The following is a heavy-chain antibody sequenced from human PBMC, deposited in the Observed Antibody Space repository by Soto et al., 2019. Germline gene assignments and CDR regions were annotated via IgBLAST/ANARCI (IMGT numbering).Heavy chain of an antibody. CDR3: ARDPDYYDSSGYYYRPSHAFDI. J-gene: IGHJ3*02. CDR1: GFTFSSYW. V-gene: IGHV3-74*01. CDR2: INSDGSST. Sequence: VQLVESGGGLVQPGGSLRLSCAASGFTFSSYWMHWVRQAPGKGLVWVSRINSDGSSTSYADSVKGRFTISRDNAKNTLYLQMNSLRAEDTAVYYCARDPDYYDSSGYYYRPSHAFDIWGQGTMVTVSS. D-gene: IGHD3-22*01.